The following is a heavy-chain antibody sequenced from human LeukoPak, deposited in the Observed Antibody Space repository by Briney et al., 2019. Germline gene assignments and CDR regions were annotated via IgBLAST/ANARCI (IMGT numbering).Heavy chain of an antibody. V-gene: IGHV1-46*03. D-gene: IGHD2-21*01. Sequence: ASVKVSCKASGYTFTSYYMHWVRQAPGQGLEWMGIINPSPSSTTYAQNFQGRVTMTSDTSTSTVYMELSSLRSEDTAVYYCARDAGDCGGDCYSLDYWGQGTLATVSS. CDR3: ARDAGDCGGDCYSLDY. CDR1: GYTFTSYY. J-gene: IGHJ4*02. CDR2: INPSPSST.